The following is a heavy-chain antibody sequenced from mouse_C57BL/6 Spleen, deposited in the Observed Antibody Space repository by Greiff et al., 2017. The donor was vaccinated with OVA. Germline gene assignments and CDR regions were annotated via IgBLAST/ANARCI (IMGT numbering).Heavy chain of an antibody. CDR2: ISSGSSTI. CDR1: GFTFSDYG. D-gene: IGHD1-1*01. CDR3: ARSITTVVAPYFDY. J-gene: IGHJ2*01. V-gene: IGHV5-17*01. Sequence: EVQVVESGGGLVKPGGSLKLSCAASGFTFSDYGMHWVRQAPEKGLEWVAYISSGSSTIYYADTVKGRFTISRDNAKNTLFLQMTSLRSEDTAMYYCARSITTVVAPYFDYWGQGTTLTVSS.